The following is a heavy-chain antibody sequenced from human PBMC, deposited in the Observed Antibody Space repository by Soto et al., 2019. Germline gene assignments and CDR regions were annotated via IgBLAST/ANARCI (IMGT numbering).Heavy chain of an antibody. D-gene: IGHD6-19*01. J-gene: IGHJ4*02. V-gene: IGHV1-18*01. CDR2: ISAYNGNT. CDR3: ARDLMRQWPDY. CDR1: GYTFTSYG. Sequence: ASVKVSCNASGYTFTSYGISWVRQAPGQGLEWMGWISAYNGNTNYAQKLQGRVTMTTDTSTSTAYMELRSLRSDNTAVYYCARDLMRQWPDYWGQGTLVTVSS.